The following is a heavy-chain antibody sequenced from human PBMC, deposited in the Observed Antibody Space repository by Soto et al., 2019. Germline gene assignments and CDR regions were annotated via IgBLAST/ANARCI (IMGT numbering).Heavy chain of an antibody. D-gene: IGHD3-22*01. CDR2: IYPGDSDT. CDR1: GYNFANYW. V-gene: IGHV5-51*01. Sequence: GESLKISCKGSGYNFANYWIGWVRQMPGKGLEWMGIIYPGDSDTRYSPSFQGQVTISADKSISTAYLQWSSLKASDTAMYYCASTRDYDSSGYAFDYWGQGTLVTVSS. J-gene: IGHJ4*02. CDR3: ASTRDYDSSGYAFDY.